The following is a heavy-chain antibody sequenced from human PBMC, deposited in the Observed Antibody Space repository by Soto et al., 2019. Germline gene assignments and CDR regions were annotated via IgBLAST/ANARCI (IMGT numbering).Heavy chain of an antibody. J-gene: IGHJ5*02. V-gene: IGHV6-1*01. CDR3: ARVPVVPAATNWFDP. CDR2: TYYRSKWYN. D-gene: IGHD2-2*01. Sequence: SQTLSLTCAISGDSVASNSAAWNWIRQSPSRGLEWLGRTYYRSKWYNDYAVSVKSRITINPDTSKSQFSLQLNSVTPEDTAVYYCARVPVVPAATNWFDPWGQGTLVTVSS. CDR1: GDSVASNSAA.